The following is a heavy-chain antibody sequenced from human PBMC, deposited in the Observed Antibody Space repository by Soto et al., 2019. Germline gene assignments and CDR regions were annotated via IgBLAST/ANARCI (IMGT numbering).Heavy chain of an antibody. CDR2: SNIGNGNT. D-gene: IGHD2-21*02. CDR1: GYTFTSYA. CDR3: AREPLCGRVCYDHWHDP. Sequence: QVQLVQSGAEVKKPGASVRVSCRTSGYTFTSYAIHWVRQAPGQGLEWMAWSNIGNGNTKYSQKFQGRVTVSRDTSASTAYMELSSLRSEDTAVYYCAREPLCGRVCYDHWHDPWGQGTLVTVSS. J-gene: IGHJ5*02. V-gene: IGHV1-3*04.